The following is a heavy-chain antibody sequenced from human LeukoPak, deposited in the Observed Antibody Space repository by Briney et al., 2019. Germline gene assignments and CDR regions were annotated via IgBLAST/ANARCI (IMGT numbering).Heavy chain of an antibody. V-gene: IGHV3-20*04. J-gene: IGHJ4*02. CDR3: ARNYYDSSVASDY. CDR2: INWNGGYT. D-gene: IGHD3-22*01. CDR1: GFTFNDYG. Sequence: RTGGSLSLSCAASGFTFNDYGMSWGRQGPGKGLEWVFGINWNGGYTSYADSVKGRFTISRDNAKNSLYLKMNSLTAGDTALYYWARNYYDSSVASDYWGQGTLVTVSS.